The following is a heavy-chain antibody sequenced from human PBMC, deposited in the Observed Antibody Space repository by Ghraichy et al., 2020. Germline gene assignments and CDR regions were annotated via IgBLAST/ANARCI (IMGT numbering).Heavy chain of an antibody. D-gene: IGHD3-22*01. CDR1: GFTFGDYA. Sequence: GGSLRLSCTASGFTFGDYAMSWFRQAPGKGLEWVGFIRSKAYGGTTEYAASVKGRFTISRDDSKSIAYLQMNSLKTEDTAVYYCTTQSYDSSGYYYLYFDYWGQGTLVTVSS. V-gene: IGHV3-49*03. CDR2: IRSKAYGGTT. CDR3: TTQSYDSSGYYYLYFDY. J-gene: IGHJ4*02.